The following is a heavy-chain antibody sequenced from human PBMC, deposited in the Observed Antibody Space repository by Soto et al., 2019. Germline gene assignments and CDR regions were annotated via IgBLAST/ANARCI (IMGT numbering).Heavy chain of an antibody. CDR1: GFTFSSFL. D-gene: IGHD3-3*01. V-gene: IGHV3-64D*06. CDR3: VKEGTMAPRYWFGA. J-gene: IGHJ5*02. CDR2: ISDSGGST. Sequence: DVQLVESGGGLIQPGGSLRLSCSGSGFTFSSFLMHWVRQAPGKGLEYVAGISDSGGSTYYADSVQGRFTISSDSSTLYLQMSGLRPEDTALYYCVKEGTMAPRYWFGAWGQGTLVTVSS.